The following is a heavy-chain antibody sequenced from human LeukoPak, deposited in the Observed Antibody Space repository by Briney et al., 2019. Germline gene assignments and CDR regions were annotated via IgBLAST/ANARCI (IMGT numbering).Heavy chain of an antibody. CDR2: ISGSGGST. D-gene: IGHD6-19*01. V-gene: IGHV3-23*01. CDR3: AKAYSSGWTGRTFDY. CDR1: GFTLKSYA. Sequence: PGGSVTLPCAPSGFTLKSYAMSWVRQAPGKRLLSVSAISGSGGSTYYADSVKGRFTISRDNSRNTLYLQMNSLRAEDTAVYYCAKAYSSGWTGRTFDYWGQGTLVTVSS. J-gene: IGHJ4*02.